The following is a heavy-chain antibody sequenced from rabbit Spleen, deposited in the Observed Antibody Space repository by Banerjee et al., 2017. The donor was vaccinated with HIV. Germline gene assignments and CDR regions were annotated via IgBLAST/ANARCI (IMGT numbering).Heavy chain of an antibody. CDR1: GFSFSSSDY. D-gene: IGHD2-1*01. J-gene: IGHJ4*01. Sequence: QSLEESGGDLVKPGASLTLSCKASGFSFSSSDYICWVRQAPGKGLEWISCIAGSSSGFTYSATWAKGRFTISKTSTRVTLQMPSLTAADTATYFCARAADYGDYAYDLWGPGTLVTVS. V-gene: IGHV1S40*01. CDR2: IAGSSSGFT. CDR3: ARAADYGDYAYDL.